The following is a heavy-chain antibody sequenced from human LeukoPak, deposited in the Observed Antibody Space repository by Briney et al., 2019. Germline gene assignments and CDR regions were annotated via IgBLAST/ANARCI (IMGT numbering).Heavy chain of an antibody. J-gene: IGHJ4*02. Sequence: SVKVSCKASGGTFSSYAISWVRQAPGQGLEWMGGIIPIFGTANYAQKFQGRVTITADESTSTAYMELSSLGSEDTAVYYCARPSEDDSSGYYYWFVYWGQGTLVTVSS. D-gene: IGHD3-22*01. CDR1: GGTFSSYA. CDR2: IIPIFGTA. V-gene: IGHV1-69*13. CDR3: ARPSEDDSSGYYYWFVY.